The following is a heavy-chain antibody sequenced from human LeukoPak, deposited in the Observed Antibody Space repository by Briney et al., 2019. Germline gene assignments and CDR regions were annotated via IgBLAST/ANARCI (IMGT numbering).Heavy chain of an antibody. Sequence: GGPLRLSCAASGFTFTNYAMTWVRQAPGKGLEWVSSITTDGGTRYYADSVKGRFSISRDNSKNTVSLQMNNLRVDDTAIYYCATDIVVVTATPPAHNWFDPWGQGSLVTVSS. CDR3: ATDIVVVTATPPAHNWFDP. CDR2: ITTDGGTR. J-gene: IGHJ5*02. D-gene: IGHD2-21*02. CDR1: GFTFTNYA. V-gene: IGHV3-23*01.